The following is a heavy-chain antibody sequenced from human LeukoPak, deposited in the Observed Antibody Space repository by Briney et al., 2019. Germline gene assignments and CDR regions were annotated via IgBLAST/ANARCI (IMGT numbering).Heavy chain of an antibody. CDR1: GFTFSSYS. V-gene: IGHV3-21*01. CDR3: ARDSSYDSNFDHFDY. Sequence: NHGGSLRLSCAASGFTFSSYSMSWVRQAPGKGLEWVSSISSSSSYIYYADSVKGRFTISRDNAKNSLYLQMNSLRAADTAVYYCARDSSYDSNFDHFDYWGQGTLVTVSS. J-gene: IGHJ4*02. CDR2: ISSSSSYI. D-gene: IGHD3-16*01.